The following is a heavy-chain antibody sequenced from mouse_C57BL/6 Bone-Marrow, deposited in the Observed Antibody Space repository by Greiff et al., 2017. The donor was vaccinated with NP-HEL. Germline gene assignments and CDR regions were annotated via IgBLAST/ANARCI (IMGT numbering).Heavy chain of an antibody. V-gene: IGHV14-4*01. CDR1: GFNIKDDY. CDR3: TTAYGGLNYYAMDY. Sequence: EVQLVESGAELVRPGASVKLSCTASGFNIKDDYMHWVKQRPEQGLEWIGWIDPENGDTEYASKFQGKATITADTSSNTAYLQLSSLTSEDTAVYYCTTAYGGLNYYAMDYWGQGTSVTVSS. J-gene: IGHJ4*01. D-gene: IGHD1-1*01. CDR2: IDPENGDT.